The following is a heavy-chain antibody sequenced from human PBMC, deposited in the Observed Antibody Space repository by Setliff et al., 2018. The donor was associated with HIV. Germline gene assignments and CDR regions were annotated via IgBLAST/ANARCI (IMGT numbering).Heavy chain of an antibody. J-gene: IGHJ4*02. CDR3: ARWHPPYGFWEEDY. Sequence: SETLSLTCTVSGDSIGSRSYYWAWIRQPPGKGLEWIGNIYYSGSTYYNPSLKTRVTISVDGSKNQFPLKLKSVTAADTAVYYCARWHPPYGFWEEDYWGQGTRVTVSS. CDR1: GDSIGSRSYY. CDR2: IYYSGST. V-gene: IGHV4-39*01. D-gene: IGHD3-10*01.